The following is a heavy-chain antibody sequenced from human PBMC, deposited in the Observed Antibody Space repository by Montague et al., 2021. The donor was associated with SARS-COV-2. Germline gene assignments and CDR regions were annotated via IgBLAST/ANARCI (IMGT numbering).Heavy chain of an antibody. CDR1: GVSISSGSYY. D-gene: IGHD3-22*01. Sequence: SETLSLTCSVSGVSISSGSYYWSWVRQPPGKGLEWIGYVYHTGSTNYNPSLKSRVTLSIDTSKNQFSLKLSSVTAADTAVYYCARIWYSSGYQGIYYFDYWGQGTLVTVSS. CDR3: ARIWYSSGYQGIYYFDY. J-gene: IGHJ4*02. V-gene: IGHV4-61*01. CDR2: VYHTGST.